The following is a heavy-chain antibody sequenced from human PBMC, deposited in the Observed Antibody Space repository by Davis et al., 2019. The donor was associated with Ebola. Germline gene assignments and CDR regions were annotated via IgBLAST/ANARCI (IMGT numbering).Heavy chain of an antibody. D-gene: IGHD1-1*01. CDR2: INPHNGNT. CDR1: GYTFTDYY. Sequence: AASVKVSCKASGYTFTDYYMHWVRQAPGQGLEWMGWINPHNGNTNYAQNVQGRVTMTTDTSTSTAYMEVGSLRSDDTAVYYCARAQFPTTSDHWGQGTLVTVPS. CDR3: ARAQFPTTSDH. V-gene: IGHV1-18*04. J-gene: IGHJ4*02.